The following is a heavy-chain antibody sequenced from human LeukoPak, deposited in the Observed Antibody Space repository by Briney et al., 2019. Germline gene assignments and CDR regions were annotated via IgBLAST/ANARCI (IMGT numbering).Heavy chain of an antibody. CDR2: ISAYSGNI. D-gene: IGHD2-21*01. Sequence: ASVKVSCKASGYTFTSYGISWVRQAPGQGLEWMGWISAYSGNINYAQKLQGRVTMTTDTSTSTAYMELRSLRSDDTAVYYCARIAYCGGDCYTTYFDYWGQGTLVTVS. V-gene: IGHV1-18*01. CDR1: GYTFTSYG. J-gene: IGHJ4*02. CDR3: ARIAYCGGDCYTTYFDY.